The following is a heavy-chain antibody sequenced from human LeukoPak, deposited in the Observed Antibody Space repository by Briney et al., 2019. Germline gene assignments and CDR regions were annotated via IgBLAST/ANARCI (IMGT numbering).Heavy chain of an antibody. D-gene: IGHD7-27*01. V-gene: IGHV4-30-2*01. CDR1: GGSISSGSYS. CDR3: ARFSPRAMGNYLDF. CDR2: IYPRGST. Sequence: SETQSLTCAVSGGSISSGSYSCSWIRQPPGKGLEWIGYIYPRGSTYYNPSLKSRVILSLDKSANQFSLNLSSVTAADTAVYYCARFSPRAMGNYLDFWGQGTLVTVSS. J-gene: IGHJ4*02.